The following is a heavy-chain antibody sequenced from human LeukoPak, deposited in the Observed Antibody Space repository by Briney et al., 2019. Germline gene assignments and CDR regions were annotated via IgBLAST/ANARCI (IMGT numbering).Heavy chain of an antibody. CDR1: GYTFSSYD. D-gene: IGHD2-15*01. J-gene: IGHJ4*02. Sequence: SVKVSCKASGYTFSSYDINWVRQATGQGLEWMGWMNPNSGNTGYAQKFQGRVIMTRNTSISTAYMELSSLRSEDTAVYYCARGPLGYCSGGSCYARDYWGQGTLVTVSS. CDR3: ARGPLGYCSGGSCYARDY. V-gene: IGHV1-8*01. CDR2: MNPNSGNT.